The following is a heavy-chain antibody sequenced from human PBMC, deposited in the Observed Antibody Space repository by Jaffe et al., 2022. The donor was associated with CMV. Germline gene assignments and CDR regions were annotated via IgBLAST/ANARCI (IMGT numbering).Heavy chain of an antibody. CDR1: GFTFSSYG. D-gene: IGHD1-1*01. CDR3: AKGERWPLKYSYMDV. J-gene: IGHJ6*03. CDR2: ISPSSVST. Sequence: EVQLVESGGGFVQPGGSLRLSCAASGFTFSSYGLSWVRQAPGKGLEWVSTISPSSVSTSYADSVRGRFTISRDNSKNTLYLQMNSLSAEDTAVYYCAKGERWPLKYSYMDVWGKGTTVTVPS. V-gene: IGHV3-23*04.